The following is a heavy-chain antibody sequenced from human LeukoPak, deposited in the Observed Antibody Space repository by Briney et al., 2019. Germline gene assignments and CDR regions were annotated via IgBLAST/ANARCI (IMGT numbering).Heavy chain of an antibody. CDR3: ARHSSSWYRLFDY. J-gene: IGHJ4*03. CDR2: IYYSGST. Sequence: PSETLSLTCTVSGGSISSYYWSWIRQPPGKGLEWIGYIYYSGSTNYNPSLKSRVTISVDTSKNQFSLKLSSVTAADTAVYYCARHSSSWYRLFDYWGQGTTVTVSS. D-gene: IGHD6-13*01. V-gene: IGHV4-59*08. CDR1: GGSISSYY.